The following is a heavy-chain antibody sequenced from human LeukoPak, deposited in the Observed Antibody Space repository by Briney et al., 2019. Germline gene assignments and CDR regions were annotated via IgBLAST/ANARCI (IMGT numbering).Heavy chain of an antibody. CDR1: GGSISSYY. CDR2: IYYSGST. D-gene: IGHD3-22*01. J-gene: IGHJ4*02. Sequence: SETLSLTCTVSGGSISSYYWSWIRQPPGKGLEWIGYIYYSGSTNYNPSLKSRVTISVDTSKNQFSLKLSSVTAADTAVYYCASSVCYYDSSGYYNWGQGTLVTVSS. V-gene: IGHV4-59*01. CDR3: ASSVCYYDSSGYYN.